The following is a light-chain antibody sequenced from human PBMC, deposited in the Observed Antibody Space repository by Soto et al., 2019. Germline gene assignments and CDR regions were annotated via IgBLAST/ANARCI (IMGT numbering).Light chain of an antibody. CDR1: QSVATY. CDR3: QQRSNWPSMT. CDR2: DAS. V-gene: IGKV3-11*01. Sequence: EVVLTQSPATLSLSPGERATLSCRASQSVATYLAWYQQKPGQAPRLLIHDASNRASDIPARFSGTGSGTDFTLTISSLEPEDFAVYYCQQRSNWPSMTFGQGTRLEIK. J-gene: IGKJ5*01.